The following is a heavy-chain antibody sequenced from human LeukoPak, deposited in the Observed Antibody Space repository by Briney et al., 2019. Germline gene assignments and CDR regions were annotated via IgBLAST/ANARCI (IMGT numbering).Heavy chain of an antibody. CDR3: ARAPYKRDAQNYYYYMDV. Sequence: PSETLSLTCAVYGGSFSGYYWSWIRQPPGKGLEWIGEINHSGSTNYNPSLKSRVTISVDTSKNQFSLKLSPVTAADTAVYYCARAPYKRDAQNYYYYMDVWGKGTTVTVSS. CDR2: INHSGST. J-gene: IGHJ6*03. CDR1: GGSFSGYY. V-gene: IGHV4-34*01. D-gene: IGHD1-14*01.